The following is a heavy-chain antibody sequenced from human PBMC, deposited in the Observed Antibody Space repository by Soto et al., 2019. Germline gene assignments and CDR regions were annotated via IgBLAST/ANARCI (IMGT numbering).Heavy chain of an antibody. Sequence: SETLSLTCTVSGGSISSGDYYWSWIRQPPGKGLEWIGYIYYSGSTYYNPSLKSRVTISVDTSKNSLYLQMNSLRAEDTALYYCAKGVTGYYGSGTLYNWFDPWGQGTLVTVSS. CDR1: GGSISSGDYY. CDR3: AKGVTGYYGSGTLYNWFDP. CDR2: IYYSGST. J-gene: IGHJ5*02. V-gene: IGHV4-30-4*02. D-gene: IGHD3-10*01.